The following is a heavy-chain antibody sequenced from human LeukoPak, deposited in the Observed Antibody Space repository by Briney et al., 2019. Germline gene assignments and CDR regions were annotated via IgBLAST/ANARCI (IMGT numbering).Heavy chain of an antibody. J-gene: IGHJ1*01. CDR2: IYYSGST. CDR3: ARQTILAEDSSSPPLISYFQH. Sequence: PSETLSLTCTVSGGSISSSSYYWGWIRQPPGKGLEWIGSIYYSGSTYYNPSLKSRVTISVDTSKNQFSLKLSSVTAADTAVYYCARQTILAEDSSSPPLISYFQHWGQGTLVTVSS. V-gene: IGHV4-39*01. CDR1: GGSISSSSYY. D-gene: IGHD6-13*01.